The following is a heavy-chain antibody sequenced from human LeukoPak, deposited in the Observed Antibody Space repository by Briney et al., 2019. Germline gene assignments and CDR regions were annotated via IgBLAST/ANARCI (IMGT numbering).Heavy chain of an antibody. J-gene: IGHJ4*02. CDR3: AKDSLRERIVGSTTRGVNDY. D-gene: IGHD1-26*01. CDR2: IKQDGTEK. CDR1: GFSFTTYW. Sequence: GGSLRLSCAASGFSFTTYWMSWVRQAPGKGLEWVANIKQDGTEKYYADSVKGRFTISRDNSKNTLYLQMNSLRGEDTAVYYCAKDSLRERIVGSTTRGVNDYWGQGTLVTVYS. V-gene: IGHV3-7*01.